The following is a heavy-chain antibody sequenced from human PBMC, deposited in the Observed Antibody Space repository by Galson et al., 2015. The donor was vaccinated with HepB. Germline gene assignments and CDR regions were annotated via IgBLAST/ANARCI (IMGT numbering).Heavy chain of an antibody. Sequence: SVKVSCKASGGTFRNYVISWVRQAPGQGLEWMGGIIPMFGSANYAQKFRGRVTITADASTSTAYMQLSSLRSEDTAVYYCARDLGHSSSWYRNSPRDAFDIWGQGTMVTVSS. J-gene: IGHJ3*02. CDR3: ARDLGHSSSWYRNSPRDAFDI. D-gene: IGHD6-13*01. CDR1: GGTFRNYV. CDR2: IIPMFGSA. V-gene: IGHV1-69*13.